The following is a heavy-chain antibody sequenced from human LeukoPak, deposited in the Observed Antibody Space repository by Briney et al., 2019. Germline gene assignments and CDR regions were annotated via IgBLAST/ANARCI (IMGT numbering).Heavy chain of an antibody. CDR1: GGSISSGGYY. D-gene: IGHD4-23*01. Sequence: PSQTLSLTCTVSGGSISSGGYYWSWIRQHPGKGLEWIGCIYYSGSTYYNPSLKSRVTISVDTSKNQFSLKLSSVTAADTAVYYCARYTYGGNSNWFDPWGQGTLVTVSS. J-gene: IGHJ5*02. V-gene: IGHV4-31*03. CDR3: ARYTYGGNSNWFDP. CDR2: IYYSGST.